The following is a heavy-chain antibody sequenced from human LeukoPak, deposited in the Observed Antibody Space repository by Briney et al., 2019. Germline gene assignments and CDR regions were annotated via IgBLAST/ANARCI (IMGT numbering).Heavy chain of an antibody. Sequence: SGTLSLTCGVSCGSISNTNCWSGVRQPPGQGLEWIGEISLTGLTHYNPSLESRVTVSLDKSKNQLSLNLTSVTAADTAVYYCARENGAFSPVGYWGQGTLVTVLS. D-gene: IGHD2-8*01. CDR2: ISLTGLT. J-gene: IGHJ4*02. CDR1: CGSISNTNC. CDR3: ARENGAFSPVGY. V-gene: IGHV4-4*02.